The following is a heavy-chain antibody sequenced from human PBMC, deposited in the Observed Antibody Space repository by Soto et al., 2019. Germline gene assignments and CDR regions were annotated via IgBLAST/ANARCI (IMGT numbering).Heavy chain of an antibody. CDR1: GGSFSGYY. J-gene: IGHJ5*02. D-gene: IGHD2-2*01. Sequence: PSETLSLTCAVYGGSFSGYYWSWIRQPPGKGLEWIGEINHSGSTNYNPSLKSRVTISVDTSKNQFSLKLSSVTAADTAVYYCAREPRVVPAAGGWLDPWGQGTLVTVSS. V-gene: IGHV4-34*01. CDR3: AREPRVVPAAGGWLDP. CDR2: INHSGST.